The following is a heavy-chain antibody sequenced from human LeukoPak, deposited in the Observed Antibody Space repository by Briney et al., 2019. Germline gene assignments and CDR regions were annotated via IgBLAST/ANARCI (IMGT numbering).Heavy chain of an antibody. CDR3: ARLEGTYYDFWSGYYGLDI. CDR1: GFTFSSYW. J-gene: IGHJ3*02. Sequence: PGGSLRLSCAASGFTFSSYWMSWVRQAPGKGLEWVANIKQDGSEKYYVDSVKGRFTISRDNAKNSLYLQMNSLRAEDTAVYYCARLEGTYYDFWSGYYGLDIWGQGTMVTVSS. CDR2: IKQDGSEK. V-gene: IGHV3-7*01. D-gene: IGHD3-3*01.